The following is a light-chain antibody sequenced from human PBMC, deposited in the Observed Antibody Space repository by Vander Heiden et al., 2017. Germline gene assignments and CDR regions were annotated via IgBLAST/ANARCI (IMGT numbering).Light chain of an antibody. CDR3: QAWDNGTAV. CDR2: QDN. CDR1: KLRQDY. J-gene: IGLJ2*01. Sequence: SYELPQPPSVSVSPGQTATIPCCGYKLRQDYDCWKQLKPGLSPVLVIYQDNQRLSGISERFSGYSSGNTATLTISGTQAMDEADYYCQAWDNGTAVFGGGTKLTVL. V-gene: IGLV3-1*01.